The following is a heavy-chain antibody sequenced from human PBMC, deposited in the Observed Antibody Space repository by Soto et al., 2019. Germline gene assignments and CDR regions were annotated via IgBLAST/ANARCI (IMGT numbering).Heavy chain of an antibody. D-gene: IGHD1-26*01. CDR3: ARDHLISWSYRGSAFDV. V-gene: IGHV3-48*03. CDR2: ISSSGSTI. J-gene: IGHJ3*01. CDR1: GFTFSSYE. Sequence: PGGSLRLSCAASGFTFSSYEMNWVRQAPGKGLEWVSYISSSGSTIYYADSMKGRFTISRDNDKNSLYLQMNSLRAEDTAVYYCARDHLISWSYRGSAFDVWGQGTMVTV.